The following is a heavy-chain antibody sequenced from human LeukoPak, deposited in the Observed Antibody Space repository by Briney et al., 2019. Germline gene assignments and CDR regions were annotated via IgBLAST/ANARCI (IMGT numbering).Heavy chain of an antibody. J-gene: IGHJ4*02. CDR1: LCTFSRYA. CDR2: ISYGGRSK. CDR3: ARVQMERPRRGYYFDY. V-gene: IGHV3-30*09. D-gene: IGHD1-1*01. Sequence: GGALRVSCAASLCTFSRYARHWVRPAPGRGGEGVAVISYGGRSKYYPGSVKGRLALSRENYKNTLYLQMNSLRAEDTAVYYCARVQMERPRRGYYFDYWGQGTLVTVSS.